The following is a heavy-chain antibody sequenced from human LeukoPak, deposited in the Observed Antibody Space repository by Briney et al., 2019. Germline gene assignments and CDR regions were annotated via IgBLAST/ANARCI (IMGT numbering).Heavy chain of an antibody. CDR2: INSDGSST. Sequence: GGSLRLSCAISGFTFSACELTWVRQAPGKGLVWVSRINSDGSSTSYADSVKGRFTISRDNAKNTLYLQMNSLRAEDTAVYYCARETTVTTYFDYWGQGTLVTVSS. CDR3: ARETTVTTYFDY. J-gene: IGHJ4*02. V-gene: IGHV3-74*01. CDR1: GFTFSACE. D-gene: IGHD4-17*01.